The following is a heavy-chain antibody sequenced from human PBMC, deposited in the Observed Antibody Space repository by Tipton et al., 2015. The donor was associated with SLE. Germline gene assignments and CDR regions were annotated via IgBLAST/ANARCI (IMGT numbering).Heavy chain of an antibody. J-gene: IGHJ3*01. Sequence: RSLRLSCDASGFIFNNYAMSWVRQAPGKGLEWVALISYDGSHRFFADSVKGRFSISRDNSKDALYLQMDNLTPGDTAIYFCAKPTYYYDTSGLHTFDLWGQGTVVTVSS. V-gene: IGHV3-30*18. CDR2: ISYDGSHR. CDR3: AKPTYYYDTSGLHTFDL. D-gene: IGHD3-22*01. CDR1: GFIFNNYA.